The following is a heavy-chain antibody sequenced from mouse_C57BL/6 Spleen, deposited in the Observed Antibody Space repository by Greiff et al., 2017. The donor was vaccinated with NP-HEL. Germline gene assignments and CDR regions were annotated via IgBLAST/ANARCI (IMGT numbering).Heavy chain of an antibody. D-gene: IGHD1-1*01. CDR1: GYTFTDYE. CDR3: TTSYYGSSYFDY. V-gene: IGHV1-15*01. CDR2: IDPATGGT. J-gene: IGHJ2*01. Sequence: VQLQQSGAELVRPGASVTLSCKASGYTFTDYEMHWVKQTPVHGLEWIGAIDPATGGTAYNQKFKGKATLTADKSSSTAYMELRSLTSEDSAVYYCTTSYYGSSYFDYWGQGTTLTVSS.